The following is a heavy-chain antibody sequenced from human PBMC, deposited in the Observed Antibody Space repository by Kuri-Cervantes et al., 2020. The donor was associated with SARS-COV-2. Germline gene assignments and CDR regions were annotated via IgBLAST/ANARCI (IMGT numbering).Heavy chain of an antibody. CDR3: ARDQHRVVRGVLGYYFDY. Sequence: SVKVSCKASGGTFSSFAISWVRQAPGQGLEWMGGIIPMFGATNYAPTFQGRVTITADKSTITAYMELSGLRSDDTAVYYCARDQHRVVRGVLGYYFDYWGQGTLVTVSS. D-gene: IGHD3-10*01. V-gene: IGHV1-69*06. CDR2: IIPMFGAT. CDR1: GGTFSSFA. J-gene: IGHJ4*02.